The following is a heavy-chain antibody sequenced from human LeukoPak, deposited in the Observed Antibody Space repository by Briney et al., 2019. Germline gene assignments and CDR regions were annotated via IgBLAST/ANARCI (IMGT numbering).Heavy chain of an antibody. J-gene: IGHJ3*02. CDR1: GFTFSGYA. D-gene: IGHD3-10*01. V-gene: IGHV3-48*02. CDR3: ARDRWELGAFDI. CDR2: ISSGSSTI. Sequence: GRSLRLSCAASGFTFSGYAMHWVRQAPGKGLEWVSHISSGSSTIYYADPVKGRFTISRDNAKNSLYLQMNSLRDEDTVVYYCARDRWELGAFDIWGQGTMVTVSS.